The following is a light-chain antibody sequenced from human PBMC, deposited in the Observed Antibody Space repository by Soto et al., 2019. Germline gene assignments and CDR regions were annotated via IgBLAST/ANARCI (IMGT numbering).Light chain of an antibody. CDR1: SSNIGAGYD. CDR2: ANS. Sequence: QSALTQPPSVSGAPGQRVTISCTGSSSNIGAGYDVHWYQQLPGTAPKLLIYANSIRPSGVPGRFSGSKSGTSASLAITGLQAEDEADYYCQSYESSLSGYVFGTGTKVTVL. J-gene: IGLJ1*01. V-gene: IGLV1-40*01. CDR3: QSYESSLSGYV.